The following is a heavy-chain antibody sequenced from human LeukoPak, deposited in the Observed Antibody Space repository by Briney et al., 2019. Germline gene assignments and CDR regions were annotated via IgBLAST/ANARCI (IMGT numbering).Heavy chain of an antibody. CDR1: GFTFSSYG. CDR2: ISYDGRNK. V-gene: IGHV3-30*18. J-gene: IGHJ4*02. Sequence: SGGSLRLSCAASGFTFSSYGMHWVRQAPGKGLEWVAVISYDGRNKYYADSVKGRFTISRDNSKNTLHLQMNSLRAEDTAVYYWANGEPKTYGGQGTLVTGSS. D-gene: IGHD3-10*01. CDR3: ANGEPKTY.